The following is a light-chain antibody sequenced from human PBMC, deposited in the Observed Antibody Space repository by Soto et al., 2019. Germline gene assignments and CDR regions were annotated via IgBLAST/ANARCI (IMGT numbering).Light chain of an antibody. CDR3: SSYTTSNTRQIV. V-gene: IGLV2-14*03. CDR2: DVS. Sequence: QSALPQPAPVTGSPCPSITISRAGTSSHVGGYNYVSGYQHHPGNAPKLMIYDVSNRHSGVSNRFSGSKSGNTASLTISGLQPEDEADYYCSSYTTSNTRQIVFGTGTKVTVL. CDR1: SSHVGGYNY. J-gene: IGLJ1*01.